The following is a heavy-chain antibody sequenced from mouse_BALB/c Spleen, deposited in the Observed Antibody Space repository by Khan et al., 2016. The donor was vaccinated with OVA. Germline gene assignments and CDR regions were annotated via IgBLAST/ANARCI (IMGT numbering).Heavy chain of an antibody. CDR2: ISTYYGDA. J-gene: IGHJ3*01. CDR1: GYTFTDFA. CDR3: ARGSGNSRFAY. D-gene: IGHD1-3*01. V-gene: IGHV1S137*01. Sequence: QVRLQQSGAELVRPGVSVKLSCKGSGYTFTDFAMHWVKQSHAKSLEWIGVISTYYGDATYNQKFKGKATMPVDKSSSTAYMELARLTSDDSAIYYCARGSGNSRFAYWGQGTLVTVSA.